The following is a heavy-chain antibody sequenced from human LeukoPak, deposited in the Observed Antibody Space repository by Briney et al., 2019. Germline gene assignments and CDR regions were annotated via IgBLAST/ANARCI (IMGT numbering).Heavy chain of an antibody. Sequence: SETLSLTCTVSGGSISSYYWRWIRQPPGKGLEWIGYIYYSGSTNYNPSLKSRVTISVDTSKNQFSLKLSSVTAADTAVYYCARRLVAATSVIFDPWGQGTLVTVSS. CDR3: ARRLVAATSVIFDP. D-gene: IGHD2-15*01. J-gene: IGHJ5*02. CDR1: GGSISSYY. CDR2: IYYSGST. V-gene: IGHV4-59*08.